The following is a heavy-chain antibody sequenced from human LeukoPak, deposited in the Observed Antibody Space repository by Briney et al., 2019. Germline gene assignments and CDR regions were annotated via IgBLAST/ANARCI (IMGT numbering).Heavy chain of an antibody. Sequence: GASVKVSCKASGYTFTGYYIHWLRQAPAQGLEWMGWIDPISGGTNYAQKFQDTITMTRGKSIATAYMEVRRLNSDDTAVYYCARSGFTTGFYLDFWGQGTLVAVSS. V-gene: IGHV1-2*02. CDR1: GYTFTGYY. D-gene: IGHD1-1*01. CDR3: ARSGFTTGFYLDF. J-gene: IGHJ4*02. CDR2: IDPISGGT.